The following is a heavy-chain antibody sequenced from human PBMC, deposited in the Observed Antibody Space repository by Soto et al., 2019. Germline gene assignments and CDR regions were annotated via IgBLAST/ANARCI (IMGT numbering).Heavy chain of an antibody. CDR1: GFTFSSYA. J-gene: IGHJ4*02. V-gene: IGHV3-30-3*01. CDR2: ISYDGSNK. D-gene: IGHD3-3*01. Sequence: GGSLRLSCAASGFTFSSYAMHWVRQAPGKGLEWVAVISYDGSNKYYADSVKGRFTISRDNSKNTLYLQMNSLRAEDTAVYYCARVIDDFWSGYLFDYWGQGTLVTVSS. CDR3: ARVIDDFWSGYLFDY.